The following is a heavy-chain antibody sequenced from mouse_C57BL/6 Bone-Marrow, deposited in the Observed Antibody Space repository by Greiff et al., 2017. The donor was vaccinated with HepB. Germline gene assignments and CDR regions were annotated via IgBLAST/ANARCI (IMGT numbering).Heavy chain of an antibody. J-gene: IGHJ2*01. V-gene: IGHV1-19*01. CDR1: GYTFTDYY. Sequence: EVQLQQSGPVLVKPGASVKMSCKASGYTFTDYYLPRVKQSPGQSLEWMGVINPYNGGTSYNQKFKGKATLTVDKSSSTAYMELNSLTSEDSAVYYCAREDGDYFDYWGQGTTLTVSS. CDR2: INPYNGGT. CDR3: AREDGDYFDY. D-gene: IGHD2-3*01.